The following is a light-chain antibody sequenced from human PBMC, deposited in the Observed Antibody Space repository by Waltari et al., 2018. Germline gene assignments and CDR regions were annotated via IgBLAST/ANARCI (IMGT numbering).Light chain of an antibody. J-gene: IGLJ2*01. V-gene: IGLV2-14*03. CDR1: SSDVGGYNY. Sequence: QSALTQPASVSGSPAQSITISCTGTSSDVGGYNYVSWYQQHPGEAPKLMIYDVSNRPSGVSNRFSGSKSANTASLTIAGLQAEDEADYYCSSYTSSSLVFGGGTKLTVL. CDR2: DVS. CDR3: SSYTSSSLV.